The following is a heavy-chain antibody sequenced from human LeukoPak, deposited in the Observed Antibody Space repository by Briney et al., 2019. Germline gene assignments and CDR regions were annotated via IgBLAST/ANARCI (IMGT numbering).Heavy chain of an antibody. J-gene: IGHJ6*03. D-gene: IGHD1-26*01. CDR3: ARAGYSGSTYYMDV. CDR1: GFTFSSYA. V-gene: IGHV3-30*09. Sequence: GRSRRLSCAASGFTFSSYAMHWVRQAPGKGLEWVAVISYDGSNKYYADSVKGRFAISRDNSKNTLFLQMNSLRAEDTAVYYCARAGYSGSTYYMDVWGKGTTVTVSS. CDR2: ISYDGSNK.